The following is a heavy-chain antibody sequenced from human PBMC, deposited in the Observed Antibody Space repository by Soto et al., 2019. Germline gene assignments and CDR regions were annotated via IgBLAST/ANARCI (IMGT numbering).Heavy chain of an antibody. J-gene: IGHJ4*02. Sequence: ASVKVSCKASGYTFTSYGISWVRQAPGQGLEWMGWISAYNGNTNYAQKLQGRVTMTTDTSTSTAYMELRSLRSDDTAVYYCARVSTVTTQHYYFDYWGQGTLVTVSS. V-gene: IGHV1-18*01. CDR2: ISAYNGNT. D-gene: IGHD4-4*01. CDR1: GYTFTSYG. CDR3: ARVSTVTTQHYYFDY.